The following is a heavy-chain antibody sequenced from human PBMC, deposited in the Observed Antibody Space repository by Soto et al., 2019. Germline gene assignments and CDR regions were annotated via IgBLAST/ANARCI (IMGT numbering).Heavy chain of an antibody. CDR1: GFTFRTYA. CDR2: ISGSGGST. Sequence: LSCAASGFTFRTYAMSWVRLAPGKGLEWVSGISGSGGSTFFADSVKGRFTISRDNSKNTVYLQMNSLRSDDTAVYYCAIMSGVVVVTGIPSHDAFDIWGQGTMVTVSS. CDR3: AIMSGVVVVTGIPSHDAFDI. V-gene: IGHV3-23*01. D-gene: IGHD2-21*02. J-gene: IGHJ3*02.